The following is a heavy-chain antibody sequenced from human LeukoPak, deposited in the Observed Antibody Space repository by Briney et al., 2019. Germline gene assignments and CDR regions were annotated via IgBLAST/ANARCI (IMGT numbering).Heavy chain of an antibody. CDR1: GYTFTNFW. CDR3: ARLHSGYDRGRADY. D-gene: IGHD5-12*01. Sequence: GESLKISCEGSGYTFTNFWIGWVRQMPGKGLEWMGIVSPSDSDTRYSPSFQGQVTISADKSITTAYLQWSSLKASDTAMYYCARLHSGYDRGRADYWGQGTLVTVSS. J-gene: IGHJ4*02. CDR2: VSPSDSDT. V-gene: IGHV5-51*01.